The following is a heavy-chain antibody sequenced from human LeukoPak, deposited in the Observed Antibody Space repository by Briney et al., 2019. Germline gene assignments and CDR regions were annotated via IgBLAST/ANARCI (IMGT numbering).Heavy chain of an antibody. V-gene: IGHV3-33*01. CDR3: AREASDYYRDF. Sequence: GGSLRLSCAASGFTFSNHGMHWVRQAPGKGLEGVAVICCDGSKKYYGDSVKGRFTISRDDSKNTLYLQMNSLRAEDTAVYYCAREASDYYRDFWGQGTLVTVSS. D-gene: IGHD3-3*01. CDR2: ICCDGSKK. J-gene: IGHJ4*02. CDR1: GFTFSNHG.